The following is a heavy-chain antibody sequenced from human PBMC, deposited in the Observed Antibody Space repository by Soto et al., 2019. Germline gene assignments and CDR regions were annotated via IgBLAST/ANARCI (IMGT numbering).Heavy chain of an antibody. Sequence: SETLSLTCTVSGGSISSGGYYWSWIRQHPGKGLEWIGYIYYSGSTYYNPSLKSRVTISVDTSKNQFSLKLSSVTAADTAVYYCARDSDSEKYYYGMDVWGQGTTVTVSS. CDR3: ARDSDSEKYYYGMDV. D-gene: IGHD5-12*01. V-gene: IGHV4-31*03. J-gene: IGHJ6*02. CDR2: IYYSGST. CDR1: GGSISSGGYY.